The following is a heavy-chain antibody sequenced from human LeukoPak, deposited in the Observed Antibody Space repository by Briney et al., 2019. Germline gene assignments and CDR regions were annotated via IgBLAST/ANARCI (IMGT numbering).Heavy chain of an antibody. J-gene: IGHJ4*02. V-gene: IGHV3-48*01. Sequence: GGSLRLSCAASGFTFRSFDMNWVRQAPGKGLEWISKISSSGSTIYYADSVKGRFTISRDNSKNTLYLQMNSLRAEDTAVYYCARGHWGLDSWGQGTLVSVSS. D-gene: IGHD7-27*01. CDR3: ARGHWGLDS. CDR2: ISSSGSTI. CDR1: GFTFRSFD.